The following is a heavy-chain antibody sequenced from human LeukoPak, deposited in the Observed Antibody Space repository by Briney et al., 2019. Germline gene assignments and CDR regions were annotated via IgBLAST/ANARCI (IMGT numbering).Heavy chain of an antibody. Sequence: GGSLRLSCAASGFTFSSYAMSWVRQAPGKGLEWVSTISGSGGSTYYADSVKGRFTISRDNSKNTLYLQMNSLRAEDTAIYYCAKDRTVTTLGWFDPWGQGTLVTVSS. J-gene: IGHJ5*02. D-gene: IGHD4-17*01. CDR1: GFTFSSYA. V-gene: IGHV3-23*01. CDR3: AKDRTVTTLGWFDP. CDR2: ISGSGGST.